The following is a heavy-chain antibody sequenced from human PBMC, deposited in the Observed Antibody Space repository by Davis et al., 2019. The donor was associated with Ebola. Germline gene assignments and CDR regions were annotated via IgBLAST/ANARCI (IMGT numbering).Heavy chain of an antibody. D-gene: IGHD6-19*01. CDR3: ATCGFCVSSSGIDY. V-gene: IGHV3-23*01. CDR2: ISGAGYNT. CDR1: GFTFRHYA. Sequence: SCEASGFTFRHYAMNWVRQGPGQGLEWVSGISGAGYNTYHADSVKGRFTISRDNSKNTLYLQMNSLSADDTAVYYCATCGFCVSSSGIDYRGQGTLVTVSS. J-gene: IGHJ4*02.